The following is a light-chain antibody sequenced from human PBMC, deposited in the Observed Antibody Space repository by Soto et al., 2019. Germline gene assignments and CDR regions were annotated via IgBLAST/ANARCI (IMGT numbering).Light chain of an antibody. CDR1: QGISSY. CDR2: AAS. V-gene: IGKV1-9*01. CDR3: QQLNSYPRT. J-gene: IGKJ1*01. Sequence: IQLTQSPSSLSASVGDRVTITCRASQGISSYFAWYQQKPGKAPKLLIYAASTLQSGVPSRFSGSGSGRDFTLTISSLQPEDFANYYCQQLNSYPRTFGQGTKVEIK.